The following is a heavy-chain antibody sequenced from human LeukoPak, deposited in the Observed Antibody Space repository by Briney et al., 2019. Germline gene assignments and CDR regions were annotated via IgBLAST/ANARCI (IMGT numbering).Heavy chain of an antibody. V-gene: IGHV4-4*02. D-gene: IGHD1-7*01. Sequence: SGTLSLTCAVSGGSISSSNWWSWVRQPPGKGLEWIGEIYHSGSTNYNPSLKSRVTISVDKSKNQFSLKLSSVTAADTAVYYCARDNWNYGSSMDVWGQGTTVTVSS. J-gene: IGHJ6*02. CDR2: IYHSGST. CDR1: GGSISSSNW. CDR3: ARDNWNYGSSMDV.